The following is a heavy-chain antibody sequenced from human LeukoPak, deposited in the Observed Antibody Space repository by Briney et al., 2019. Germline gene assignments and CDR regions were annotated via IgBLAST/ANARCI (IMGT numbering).Heavy chain of an antibody. V-gene: IGHV4-34*01. D-gene: IGHD3-10*01. Sequence: SETLSLTCAVYGGSFSGYYWSWIRQPPGKGLEWIGEINHSGSTNYNPSLKSRVTISVDTSKNQFSLKLSSVTAADTAVYYCARGRITMVRGVISDYWGRGTLVTVSS. J-gene: IGHJ4*02. CDR2: INHSGST. CDR3: ARGRITMVRGVISDY. CDR1: GGSFSGYY.